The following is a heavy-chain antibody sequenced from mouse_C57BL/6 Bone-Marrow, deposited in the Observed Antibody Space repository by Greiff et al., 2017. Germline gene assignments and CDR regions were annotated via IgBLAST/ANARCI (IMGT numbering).Heavy chain of an antibody. Sequence: QVQLQQSGPELVRPGVSVKISCKGSGYTFTDSAMHWVKQSHAKSLEWIGVISTYYGDASYNQKFTDKATMTVDKSSSTAYMELARLTSEDSAVYYCARDYNYFDYWGQGTTLTVSS. V-gene: IGHV1-67*01. CDR3: ARDYNYFDY. J-gene: IGHJ2*01. CDR2: ISTYYGDA. D-gene: IGHD2-4*01. CDR1: GYTFTDSA.